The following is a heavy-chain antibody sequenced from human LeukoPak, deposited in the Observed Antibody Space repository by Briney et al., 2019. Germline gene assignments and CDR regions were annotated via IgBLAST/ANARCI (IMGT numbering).Heavy chain of an antibody. CDR1: GGSISGYY. J-gene: IGHJ4*02. CDR3: ARQKVVGDVYFDY. D-gene: IGHD2-15*01. CDR2: IYYSGRT. V-gene: IGHV4-59*08. Sequence: PSETLSLTCSVSGGSISGYYWSWIRQPPGKGLEWIGYIYYSGRTNHNPSLKSRATISVDTSKNQFSLKLSAVSAADTAVYYCARQKVVGDVYFDYWGQGTLVTVSS.